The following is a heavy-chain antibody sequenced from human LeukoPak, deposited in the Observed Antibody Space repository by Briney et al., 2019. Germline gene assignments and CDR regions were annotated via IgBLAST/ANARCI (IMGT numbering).Heavy chain of an antibody. D-gene: IGHD4-17*01. J-gene: IGHJ4*02. CDR2: INSGGGT. Sequence: PGGSLRLSCAASGFTFSTYAMSWVRQAPGKGLEWVSAINSGGGTHYADSVEGRFTISRDNSKNTVYLQMNSLRVEDTAVYYCAKDALSAVTTFDYWGQGTLVTVSS. V-gene: IGHV3-23*01. CDR1: GFTFSTYA. CDR3: AKDALSAVTTFDY.